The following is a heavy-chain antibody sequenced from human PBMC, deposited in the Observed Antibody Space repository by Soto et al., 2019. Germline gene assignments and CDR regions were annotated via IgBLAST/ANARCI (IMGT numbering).Heavy chain of an antibody. CDR3: ARVVVVIPPGYYYAMDV. Sequence: PGGSLRLSCAASGFTFSSFHMNWVRQAPGRGLEWVAYITSSSDTIYYSDSVKGRFTTSRDNGKNSLFLQMNSLRDEDTAVYYCARVVVVIPPGYYYAMDVWGQGTTVTVSS. V-gene: IGHV3-48*02. CDR1: GFTFSSFH. CDR2: ITSSSDTI. D-gene: IGHD3-22*01. J-gene: IGHJ6*02.